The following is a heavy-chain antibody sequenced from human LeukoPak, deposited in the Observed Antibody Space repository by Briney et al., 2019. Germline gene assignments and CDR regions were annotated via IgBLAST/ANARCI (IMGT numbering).Heavy chain of an antibody. CDR2: ISGSGDNT. J-gene: IGHJ4*02. CDR1: GFNFRSYA. D-gene: IGHD1-26*01. CDR3: AKALSQTGSYYSACDY. Sequence: VGSLRHSCAASGFNFRSYAMNCVRQAPGKGLELVSGISGSGDNTYNADSVRGRFTISRDNSKNTLYLQMNSLRAEDTALYYCAKALSQTGSYYSACDYWGQGTLVTVSS. V-gene: IGHV3-23*01.